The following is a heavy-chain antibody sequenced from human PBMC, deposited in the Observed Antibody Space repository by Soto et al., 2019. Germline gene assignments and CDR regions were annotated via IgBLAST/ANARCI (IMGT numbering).Heavy chain of an antibody. CDR2: MNPNSGNT. CDR3: ARGRPYSNYVL. V-gene: IGHV1-8*02. J-gene: IGHJ4*02. D-gene: IGHD4-4*01. CDR1: GYTFTSYA. Sequence: ASVKVSCKASGYTFTSYAMHWVRQAPGQRLEWMGWMNPNSGNTGYAQKFQGRVTMTRNTSISTAYMELSSLRSEDTAVYYCARGRPYSNYVLWGQGTLVTVSS.